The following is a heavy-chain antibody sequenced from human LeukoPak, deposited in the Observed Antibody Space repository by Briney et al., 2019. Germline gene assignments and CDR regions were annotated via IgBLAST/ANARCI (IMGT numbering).Heavy chain of an antibody. CDR1: GFTFSSYG. CDR3: AKEGGDYAFDI. CDR2: ISYDGSNK. J-gene: IGHJ3*02. V-gene: IGHV3-30*18. D-gene: IGHD2-21*01. Sequence: GGSLRLSCAASGFTFSSYGMHWVRQAPGKGLEWVAVISYDGSNKYYADSVKGRFTISRDNSKNTLYLQMNSLRAEDTAVYYCAKEGGDYAFDIWGQGTMVTASS.